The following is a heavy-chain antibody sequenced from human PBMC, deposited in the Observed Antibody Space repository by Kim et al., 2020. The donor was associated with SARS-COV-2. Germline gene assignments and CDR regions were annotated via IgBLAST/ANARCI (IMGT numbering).Heavy chain of an antibody. V-gene: IGHV3-30*04. CDR1: GFTFSSYA. CDR2: ISYDGSNK. Sequence: GGSLRLSCAASGFTFSSYAMHWVRQAPGKGLEWVAVISYDGSNKYYADSVKGRFTISRDNSKNTLYLQMNSLRAEDTAVYYCARAYSYGPFDYWGQGTLGTVSS. J-gene: IGHJ4*02. CDR3: ARAYSYGPFDY. D-gene: IGHD5-18*01.